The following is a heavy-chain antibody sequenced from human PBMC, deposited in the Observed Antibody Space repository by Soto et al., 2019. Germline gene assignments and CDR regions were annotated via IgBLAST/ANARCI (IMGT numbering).Heavy chain of an antibody. CDR2: INHSGST. J-gene: IGHJ5*02. D-gene: IGHD3-3*01. V-gene: IGHV4-34*01. Sequence: SETLSLTCAVYGGSFIGYYWGWIRQPPGKGLEWIGEINHSGSTNYNPSLKSRVTISVDTSKNQFSLELRSLRSDDTAVYYCARGHDILSGIKAFSLEWLFVDWFDPWGQGTLVTVSS. CDR3: ARGHDILSGIKAFSLEWLFVDWFDP. CDR1: GGSFIGYY.